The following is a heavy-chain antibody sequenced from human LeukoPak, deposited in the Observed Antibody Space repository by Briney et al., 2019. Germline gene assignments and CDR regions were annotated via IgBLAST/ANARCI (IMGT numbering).Heavy chain of an antibody. CDR2: INPHSGGT. V-gene: IGHV1-2*02. Sequence: ASVKVSCKASGYTFTGSYIHWVRQAPGQGLEWMGWINPHSGGTNYAQKFQGRVTMTRDTSISTAFMELSSLRSDDAAMYYCARDSRANQLVPLDYWGQGTLVTVSS. J-gene: IGHJ4*02. CDR3: ARDSRANQLVPLDY. CDR1: GYTFTGSY. D-gene: IGHD6-6*01.